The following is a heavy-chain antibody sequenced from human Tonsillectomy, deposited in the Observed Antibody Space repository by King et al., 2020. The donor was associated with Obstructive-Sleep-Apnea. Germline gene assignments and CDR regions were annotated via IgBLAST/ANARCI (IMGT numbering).Heavy chain of an antibody. J-gene: IGHJ2*01. D-gene: IGHD4-17*01. Sequence: PLQESGPGLVKPSQTLTLTCTVSGGSISGGIYYWSWIRQRPGKGLEWIGYIYHSGTTYYNPSLKSRVTLSVDTSKNQFSLKVNSVTAADAAVYFCARSFGDYSHWYFDLWGRGTLVTVSS. V-gene: IGHV4-31*03. CDR1: GGSISGGIYY. CDR2: IYHSGTT. CDR3: ARSFGDYSHWYFDL.